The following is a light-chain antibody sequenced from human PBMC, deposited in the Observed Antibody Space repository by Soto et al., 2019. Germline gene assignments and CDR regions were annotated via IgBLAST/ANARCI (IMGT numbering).Light chain of an antibody. V-gene: IGLV1-44*01. J-gene: IGLJ1*01. CDR3: AAWDDSLNVFYV. CDR2: SNN. CDR1: SSNIGSNS. Sequence: QTVVTQPPSASGTPGQRVTISCSGSSSNIGSNSVNWYQQLPGSAPRFLISSNNQRPSGVPDRFSASKSGTSASLAISGLQSEDEGDYYCAAWDDSLNVFYVFGTGTKVTVL.